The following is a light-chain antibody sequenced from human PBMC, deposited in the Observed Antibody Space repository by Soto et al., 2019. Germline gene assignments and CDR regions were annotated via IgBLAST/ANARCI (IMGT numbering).Light chain of an antibody. V-gene: IGKV1-33*01. J-gene: IGKJ2*01. CDR3: QQYDNRPYT. Sequence: EIEMTQSPSSLSASVGERVTLSCKASQSVSSYLTWYQQKPGKAPKLLIYHASNLETGIPSRFSGSGSGTEFTLTISSLQPEDIATYYCQQYDNRPYTFGQGTKLEIK. CDR1: QSVSSY. CDR2: HAS.